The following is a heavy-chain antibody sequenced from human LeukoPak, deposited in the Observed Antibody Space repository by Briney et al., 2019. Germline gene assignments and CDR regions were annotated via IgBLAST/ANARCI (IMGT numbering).Heavy chain of an antibody. V-gene: IGHV1-18*01. CDR1: GYTFTSYG. CDR3: ARDKDRRDGYNLPLDY. J-gene: IGHJ4*02. CDR2: ISAYNGNT. D-gene: IGHD5-24*01. Sequence: ASVKVSCKASGYTFTSYGISWVRQAPGQGLEWMGWISAYNGNTNYAQKLQGRVTMTTDTSTSTAYMELRSLRSDDTAVYYCARDKDRRDGYNLPLDYWGQGTLVTVSS.